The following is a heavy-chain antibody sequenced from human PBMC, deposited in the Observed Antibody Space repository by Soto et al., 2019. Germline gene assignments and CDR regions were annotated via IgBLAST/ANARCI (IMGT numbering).Heavy chain of an antibody. Sequence: QVQLVESGGGVVQPGRSLRLSCAASGFIFSGYAMHWVRQAPGKGLNWVAVISYDGNTKYYADSVKGRFTVSRDNSKNTLYVQMNNLSPEDTAMYYGAKETSAYEIDYWGQGTLVTVSS. D-gene: IGHD5-12*01. V-gene: IGHV3-30-3*01. CDR3: AKETSAYEIDY. CDR1: GFIFSGYA. J-gene: IGHJ4*02. CDR2: ISYDGNTK.